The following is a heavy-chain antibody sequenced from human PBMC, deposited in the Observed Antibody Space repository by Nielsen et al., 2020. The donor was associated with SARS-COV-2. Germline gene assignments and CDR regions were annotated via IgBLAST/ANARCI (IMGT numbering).Heavy chain of an antibody. V-gene: IGHV3-11*04. CDR1: GFTFSSYW. Sequence: GESLKIPCAASGFTFSSYWMSWIRQAPGKGLEWISYISNRESGSVTYYADPVKGRFTISRDSAKSSLYLQMNSLRAEDTAVYYCASSGWLDYWGQGTLVTVSS. J-gene: IGHJ4*02. D-gene: IGHD6-19*01. CDR3: ASSGWLDY. CDR2: ISNRESGSVT.